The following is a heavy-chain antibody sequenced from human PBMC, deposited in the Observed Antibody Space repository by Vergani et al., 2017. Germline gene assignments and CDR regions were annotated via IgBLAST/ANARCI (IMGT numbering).Heavy chain of an antibody. CDR2: ISSSGSTI. D-gene: IGHD3-10*01. CDR3: ARVVKVRGFSYFDY. CDR1: GFTFSSYE. V-gene: IGHV3-48*03. Sequence: EVQLVESGGGLVQPGGSLRLSCAASGFTFSSYEMNWVRQAPGKGLEWVSYISSSGSTIYYADSVKGRFTISSDNAKNSLYLQMNSLRAEDTAVYYCARVVKVRGFSYFDYWGQGTLVTVSS. J-gene: IGHJ4*02.